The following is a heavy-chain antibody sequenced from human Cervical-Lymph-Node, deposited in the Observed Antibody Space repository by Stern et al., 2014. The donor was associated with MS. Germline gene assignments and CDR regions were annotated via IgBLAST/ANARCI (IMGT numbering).Heavy chain of an antibody. CDR2: IDSDGRTT. D-gene: IGHD5-24*01. CDR3: ATLGWADY. V-gene: IGHV3-74*02. Sequence: VQLVESGGGLVQPGGSLRLSCAASGFSFSSYWMHWVRQAPGKRLVCVSRIDSDGRTTGCADSVKGRFTISRDNAKNTLYLQMNSLRAEDTAVYYCATLGWADYWGQGTLVTVSS. CDR1: GFSFSSYW. J-gene: IGHJ4*02.